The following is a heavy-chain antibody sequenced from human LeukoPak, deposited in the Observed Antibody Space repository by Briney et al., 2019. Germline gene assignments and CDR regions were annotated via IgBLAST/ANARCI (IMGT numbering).Heavy chain of an antibody. CDR3: TTDRLKYCGGDCFDY. CDR1: GFTFSNAW. J-gene: IGHJ4*02. D-gene: IGHD2-21*01. Sequence: GGSLRLSCAASGFTFSNAWMSWVRQAPGKGLEWVGRIKSKTDGGTTDYAAPVKGRFTISRDDSKNTLYLQMNSLKTEDTAVYYCTTDRLKYCGGDCFDYWGQGTLVTVSS. CDR2: IKSKTDGGTT. V-gene: IGHV3-15*01.